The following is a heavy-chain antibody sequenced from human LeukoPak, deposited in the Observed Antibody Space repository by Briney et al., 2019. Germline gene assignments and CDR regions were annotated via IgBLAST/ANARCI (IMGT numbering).Heavy chain of an antibody. CDR1: GFTFSGYS. Sequence: PGGSLRLSCAASGFTFSGYSMNWVRQAPGKGLVWLSYISGSGSIIYYAGSVKGRFTISRDNAKNSLYLQMNSLRDEDTAVYYCARSDASGWSYWSQGTLVTVSS. V-gene: IGHV3-48*02. CDR3: ARSDASGWSY. D-gene: IGHD6-19*01. J-gene: IGHJ4*02. CDR2: ISGSGSII.